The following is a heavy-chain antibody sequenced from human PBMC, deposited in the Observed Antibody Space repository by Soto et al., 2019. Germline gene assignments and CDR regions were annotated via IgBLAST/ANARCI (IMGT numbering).Heavy chain of an antibody. V-gene: IGHV3-30-3*01. J-gene: IGHJ6*02. D-gene: IGHD2-21*02. Sequence: GGSLRLSCAASGFTFSSYAMHWVRQAPGKGLEWVAVISYDGSNKYYADSVKGRFTISRDNSKNTLYLQMNSLRAEDTAVYYCARALRPLGVVVTITYYYYGMDVWGQGTTVTVSS. CDR3: ARALRPLGVVVTITYYYYGMDV. CDR2: ISYDGSNK. CDR1: GFTFSSYA.